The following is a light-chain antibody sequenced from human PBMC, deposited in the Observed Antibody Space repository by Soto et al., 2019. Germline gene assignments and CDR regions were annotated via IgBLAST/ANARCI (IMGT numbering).Light chain of an antibody. CDR1: SSDVGGYDF. CDR3: CSYAGDLAL. CDR2: DVS. V-gene: IGLV2-11*01. J-gene: IGLJ2*01. Sequence: QSVLTQPRSVSGSPGQSVTISCTVTSSDVGGYDFVSWYQQHPGKAPKLMISDVSKRPSGVPDRFSGSKSGNTASLTISGLQAVDEADYYCCSYAGDLALFGGGTKVTV.